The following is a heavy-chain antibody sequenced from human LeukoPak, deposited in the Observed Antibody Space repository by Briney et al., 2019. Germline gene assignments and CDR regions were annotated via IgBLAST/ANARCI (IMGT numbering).Heavy chain of an antibody. CDR3: ARAPKMIVVDSDD. D-gene: IGHD3-22*01. Sequence: PSETLSLTCTVSGGSISSYYWSWIRQPPGKGLEWIGYIYYSGSTNYNPSLKSRVTISVDTSKNQFSLKLSSVTAEDTAVYYCARAPKMIVVDSDDWGQGTLVTVSS. J-gene: IGHJ4*02. V-gene: IGHV4-59*12. CDR1: GGSISSYY. CDR2: IYYSGST.